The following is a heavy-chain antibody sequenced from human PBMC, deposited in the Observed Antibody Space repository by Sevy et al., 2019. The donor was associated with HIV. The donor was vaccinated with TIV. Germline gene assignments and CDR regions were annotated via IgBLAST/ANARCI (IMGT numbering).Heavy chain of an antibody. Sequence: GGSLRLSCAASGFTFSSYAMHWVRQAPGKGLEWVAVISYDGSKKYYADSVKGRFTISRDNSKNTLYRQMNSLRAEDTAVYYCAGGVRGRITIFGGTNYYYYGMDVWGQGTTVTVSS. J-gene: IGHJ6*02. CDR3: AGGVRGRITIFGGTNYYYYGMDV. D-gene: IGHD3-3*01. V-gene: IGHV3-30-3*01. CDR1: GFTFSSYA. CDR2: ISYDGSKK.